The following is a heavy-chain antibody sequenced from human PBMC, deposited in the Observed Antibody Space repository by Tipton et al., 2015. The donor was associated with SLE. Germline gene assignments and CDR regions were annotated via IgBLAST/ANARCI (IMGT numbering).Heavy chain of an antibody. V-gene: IGHV4-4*02. CDR1: GGPISSGNW. J-gene: IGHJ3*01. Sequence: SLRLSCAVSGGPISSGNWWSWVRQPPGKGLEWIGEIHHTGSTSYTPSLKSRVTISVDKSKNQFSLNLSSVTAADTAVYYCARGGTEYPFDFWGQGTMVTVSS. D-gene: IGHD2-2*01. CDR2: IHHTGST. CDR3: ARGGTEYPFDF.